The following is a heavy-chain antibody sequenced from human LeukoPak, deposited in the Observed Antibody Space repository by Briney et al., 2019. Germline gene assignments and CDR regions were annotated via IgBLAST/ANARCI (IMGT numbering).Heavy chain of an antibody. V-gene: IGHV3-74*01. Sequence: GGSLRLSCAASGFTFSSYWMRWVRQAPGKGLVWVSHINSDGSSTSYADSVKGRFTISRDNAKNTLYLQMNSLRAEDTAVYYCATSTWYKFDYWGQGTLVTVSS. CDR2: INSDGSST. J-gene: IGHJ4*02. CDR3: ATSTWYKFDY. D-gene: IGHD6-13*01. CDR1: GFTFSSYW.